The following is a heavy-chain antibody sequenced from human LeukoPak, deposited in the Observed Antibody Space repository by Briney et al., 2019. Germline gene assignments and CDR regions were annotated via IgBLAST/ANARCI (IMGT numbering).Heavy chain of an antibody. Sequence: GGSLRLSCAASGFTFRSYAIYWVRQAPGKGLEWVSGISGSGGDTYFADSVKGRFTISRDNSKNTLYLQMNSLRAEDTAVYYCARDEGIAAAVADYWGQGTLVTVSS. D-gene: IGHD6-13*01. J-gene: IGHJ4*02. V-gene: IGHV3-23*01. CDR2: ISGSGGDT. CDR1: GFTFRSYA. CDR3: ARDEGIAAAVADY.